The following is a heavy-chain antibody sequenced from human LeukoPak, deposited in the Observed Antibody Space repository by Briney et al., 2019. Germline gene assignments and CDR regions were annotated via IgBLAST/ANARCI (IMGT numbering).Heavy chain of an antibody. V-gene: IGHV3-48*04. CDR2: ISSSSSTI. J-gene: IGHJ3*02. D-gene: IGHD4-11*01. CDR1: GFTFSSYS. Sequence: PGGSLRLSCAASGFTFSSYSMNWVRQAPGKGLEWVSYISSSSSTIYYADSVKGRFTISRDNARTSLYLQMNSLRAEDTAVYYCARGNSNYGYVLDIWGQGTMVTVSS. CDR3: ARGNSNYGYVLDI.